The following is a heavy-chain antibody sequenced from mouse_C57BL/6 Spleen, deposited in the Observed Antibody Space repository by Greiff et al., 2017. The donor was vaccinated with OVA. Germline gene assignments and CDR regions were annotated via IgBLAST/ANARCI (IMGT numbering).Heavy chain of an antibody. V-gene: IGHV7-3*01. CDR3: ARYDYGSSLNY. Sequence: EVQLVESGGGLVQPGGSLSLSCAASGFTFTDYYMSWVRQPPGKALEWLGFIRNKANGYTTEYSASVKGRFTISRDNSQSILYLQMNALRAEDSATYYCARYDYGSSLNYWGQGTTLTVPS. CDR1: GFTFTDYY. D-gene: IGHD1-1*01. CDR2: IRNKANGYTT. J-gene: IGHJ2*01.